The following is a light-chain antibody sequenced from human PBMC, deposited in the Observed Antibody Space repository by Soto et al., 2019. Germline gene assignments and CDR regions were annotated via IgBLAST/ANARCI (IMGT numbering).Light chain of an antibody. CDR1: SGHSSYA. CDR3: QTWGTGIRV. V-gene: IGLV4-69*01. CDR2: LNSDGSH. Sequence: QAVVTQSPSASASLGASVKLTCTLSSGHSSYAIAWHQQQPEKGPRYLMKLNSDGSHSKGDGIPDRFSGSSSGAERYLTISNLQSEDEADYYCQTWGTGIRVFGGGTKLTVL. J-gene: IGLJ3*02.